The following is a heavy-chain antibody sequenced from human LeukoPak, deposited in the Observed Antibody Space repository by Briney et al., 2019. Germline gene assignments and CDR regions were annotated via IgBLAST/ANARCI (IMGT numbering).Heavy chain of an antibody. CDR2: IYSGGST. J-gene: IGHJ3*02. Sequence: PGGSLRLSCAASGFTVSSNYMSWVRQAPGKGLEWVSVIYSGGSTYYADSVKGRFTISRDNSKNTLYLQMNSLRAEDTAVYYCAKEREPPNDDTFDIWGQGTTVTVSS. CDR1: GFTVSSNY. D-gene: IGHD1-1*01. V-gene: IGHV3-66*01. CDR3: AKEREPPNDDTFDI.